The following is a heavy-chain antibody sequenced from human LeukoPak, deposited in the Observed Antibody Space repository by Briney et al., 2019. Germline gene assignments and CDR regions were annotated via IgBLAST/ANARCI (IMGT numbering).Heavy chain of an antibody. CDR3: ASRATKALTGYYKGMDV. Sequence: ASVKVSCKASGYTFTSYYMHWVRQAPGQGLEWMGIINPSGGSTSYAQKFQGRVTMTRNISISTAYMELTSLRSEDTAVYYCASRATKALTGYYKGMDVWGQGTTVTVSS. CDR2: INPSGGST. CDR1: GYTFTSYY. J-gene: IGHJ6*02. V-gene: IGHV1-46*01. D-gene: IGHD3-9*01.